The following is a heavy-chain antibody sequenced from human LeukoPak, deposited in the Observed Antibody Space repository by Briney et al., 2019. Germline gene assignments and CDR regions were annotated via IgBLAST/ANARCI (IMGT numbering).Heavy chain of an antibody. CDR3: AKGGGSSCYSPSDY. CDR2: ISGSGTDT. CDR1: GFTFSSYA. J-gene: IGHJ4*02. V-gene: IGHV3-23*01. Sequence: PGGSLRLSCGGSGFTFSSYAMSWVRQAPGKGLEWVSAISGSGTDTFYANSVKGRFTISRDNPKNTLYLQMNSLRAEDTAVYYCAKGGGSSCYSPSDYWGQGNMVTVSS. D-gene: IGHD2-15*01.